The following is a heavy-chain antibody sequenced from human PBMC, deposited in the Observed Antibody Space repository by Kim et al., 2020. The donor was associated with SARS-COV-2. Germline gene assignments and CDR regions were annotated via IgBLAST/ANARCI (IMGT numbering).Heavy chain of an antibody. D-gene: IGHD2-2*02. CDR3: TRDRDLYNGMDV. CDR1: GGSVSSGSYY. Sequence: SETLSLTCTVSGGSVSSGSYYWSWIRQPPGKGLEYIGYIYHSGTTNYNPSLKSRVTISVDTSKNQFSLKLSSMTAADTAVYYCTRDRDLYNGMDVWGQGT. CDR2: IYHSGTT. V-gene: IGHV4-61*01. J-gene: IGHJ6*02.